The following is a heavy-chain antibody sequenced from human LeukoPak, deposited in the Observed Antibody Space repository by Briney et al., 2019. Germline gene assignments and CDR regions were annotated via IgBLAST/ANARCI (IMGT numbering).Heavy chain of an antibody. CDR2: IASSSTFT. J-gene: IGHJ4*02. V-gene: IGHV3-11*05. CDR1: GFTFSDYH. D-gene: IGHD1-1*01. CDR3: ARANEGYYFDY. Sequence: PGGSLRLSCAASGFTFSDYHMSWVRQAPGKGLEWISFIASSSTFTTYADSVKGRFTISRDNAKNSLYLQMNSLRAEDTAVYYCARANEGYYFDYWGQGTLVTVSS.